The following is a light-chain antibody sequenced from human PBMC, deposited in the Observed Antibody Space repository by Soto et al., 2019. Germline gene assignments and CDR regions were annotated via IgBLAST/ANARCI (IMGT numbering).Light chain of an antibody. J-gene: IGKJ1*01. CDR1: QRISTW. CDR3: QQYNSHST. V-gene: IGKV1-5*03. CDR2: KAS. Sequence: DIQMTQSPSPLSASVGDRVTITCRASQRISTWLAWYQQKPGKAPKLLIYKASSLASGVPSRFSGSVSGTDFTLTISSLQSDDFAVYYCQQYNSHSTFGQGTKVDIK.